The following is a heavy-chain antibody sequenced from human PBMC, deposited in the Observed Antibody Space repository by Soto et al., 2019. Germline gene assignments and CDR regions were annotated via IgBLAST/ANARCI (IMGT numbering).Heavy chain of an antibody. J-gene: IGHJ3*01. CDR2: INPSVGST. V-gene: IGHV1-46*01. CDR1: RFGFTSYY. D-gene: IGHD3-22*01. CDR3: ARXFASGYYDTSGNNAFDF. Sequence: ASVKVSCKALRFGFTSYYVHWVRQAPGQGLEWMGNINPSVGSTYYAQKFQGRVTLTGDTSTSTVYMELSSMTSDDTAVYYCARXFASGYYDTSGNNAFDFWGQGTMVTVSS.